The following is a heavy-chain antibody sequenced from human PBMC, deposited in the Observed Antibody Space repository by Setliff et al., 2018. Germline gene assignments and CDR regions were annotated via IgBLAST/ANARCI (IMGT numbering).Heavy chain of an antibody. CDR2: IKQDGSEK. V-gene: IGHV3-7*01. J-gene: IGHJ6*02. Sequence: PGGSLRLSCAASGFTFTDYSMNWVRQAPGKGLEWVANIKQDGSEKYYVDSVKGRFTISRDNAKNSLYLQMNSLRAEDTAVYYCARDHAYGSRFYYYYYGMDVWGQGTTVTVSS. D-gene: IGHD3-10*01. CDR1: GFTFTDYS. CDR3: ARDHAYGSRFYYYYYGMDV.